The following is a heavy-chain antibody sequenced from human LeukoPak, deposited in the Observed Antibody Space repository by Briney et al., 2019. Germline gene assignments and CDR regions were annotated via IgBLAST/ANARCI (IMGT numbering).Heavy chain of an antibody. J-gene: IGHJ4*02. CDR2: INPKSGGT. CDR1: GYSFTDYY. CDR3: AREHYYFDY. Sequence: ASVKVSCKTSGYSFTDYYMHWVRQAPGQGLEWMGWINPKSGGTNSAQKFQGRVTMTRDTSISTAYMELSRLRSDDTAVYYCAREHYYFDYWGQGTLVTVSS. V-gene: IGHV1-2*02. D-gene: IGHD3-3*02.